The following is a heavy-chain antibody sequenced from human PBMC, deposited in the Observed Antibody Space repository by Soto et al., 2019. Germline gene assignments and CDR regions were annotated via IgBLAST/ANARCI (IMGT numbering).Heavy chain of an antibody. CDR1: GLTLSSYT. CDR3: AKAWGIDS. J-gene: IGHJ5*01. Sequence: EVQLLESGGGLVEPGGSRRPSCAATGLTLSSYTMSWVRQAPGKGLEWVSTISGSGSSTYSADSVKGRFTISRDNSKHTLYLQMNRLRVEDTAIYYCAKAWGIDSWGHGTLVTVSS. D-gene: IGHD7-27*01. CDR2: ISGSGSST. V-gene: IGHV3-23*01.